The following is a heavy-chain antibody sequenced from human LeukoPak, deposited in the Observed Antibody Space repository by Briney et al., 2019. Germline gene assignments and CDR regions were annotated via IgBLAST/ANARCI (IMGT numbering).Heavy chain of an antibody. V-gene: IGHV1-2*04. J-gene: IGHJ6*02. CDR3: ARDVQPNYYYYGMDV. CDR1: GYTFTGYY. Sequence: ASVKVSCKASGYTFTGYYMHWVRQAPGQGLEWMGWINPNSGGTNYAQKFQGWVTMTRDTSISTAYMELSRLRSDDTAVYYCARDVQPNYYYYGMDVWGQGTTATVSS. CDR2: INPNSGGT. D-gene: IGHD6-13*01.